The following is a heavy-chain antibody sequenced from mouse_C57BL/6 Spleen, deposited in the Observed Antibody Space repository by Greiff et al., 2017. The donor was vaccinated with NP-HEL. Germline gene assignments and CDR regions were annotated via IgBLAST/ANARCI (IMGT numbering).Heavy chain of an antibody. CDR3: ARWLGY. CDR1: GYTFTSYW. Sequence: QVQLQQPGAELVKPGASVKLSCKASGYTFTSYWMQWVKQRPGQGLEWIGEIDPSDSYTNYNQKFKGKATLTVDTSSSTAYMQLSSLTSEDSAVYYCARWLGYWGQGTLVTVSA. V-gene: IGHV1-50*01. CDR2: IDPSDSYT. J-gene: IGHJ3*02.